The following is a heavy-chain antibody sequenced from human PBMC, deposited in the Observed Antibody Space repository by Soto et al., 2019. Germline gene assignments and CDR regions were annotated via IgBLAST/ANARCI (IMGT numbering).Heavy chain of an antibody. D-gene: IGHD3-22*01. CDR1: GYTFTGYY. V-gene: IGHV1-2*02. Sequence: QVQLVQSGAEVKKPGASVKVSCKASGYTFTGYYIHWVRQAPGQGLEWMGWINPDSGGTNFAQRFQGRVTMTRDTSISTASLELSRLISDDTAVYYCARDGYYDSSGLGDYWGQGTLVTVSS. CDR3: ARDGYYDSSGLGDY. J-gene: IGHJ4*02. CDR2: INPDSGGT.